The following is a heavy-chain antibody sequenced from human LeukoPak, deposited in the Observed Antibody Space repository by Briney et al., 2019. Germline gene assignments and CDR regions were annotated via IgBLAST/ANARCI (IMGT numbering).Heavy chain of an antibody. D-gene: IGHD2/OR15-2a*01. CDR2: IKQDGSQK. CDR3: ASVDFDNNAHYHYYLPN. J-gene: IGHJ4*02. V-gene: IGHV3-7*01. CDR1: GFRFNRFS. Sequence: GGSLRLSCAASGFRFNRFSMSWVRQTPGKGLEWVANIKQDGSQKEYADSVKGRFAISRDNANNFLDLQMNSLRAEDTGVYYCASVDFDNNAHYHYYLPNSGQGTRVTVSS.